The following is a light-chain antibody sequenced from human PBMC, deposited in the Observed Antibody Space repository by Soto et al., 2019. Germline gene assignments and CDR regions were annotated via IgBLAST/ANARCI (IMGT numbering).Light chain of an antibody. V-gene: IGKV3-20*01. CDR1: QCVNNNY. CDR2: AAS. CDR3: QQYQYVTSQA. Sequence: VLTQSRDTLSLSPGEEATLSRRAIQCVNNNYLAWYQQIPGQPPRLLIYAASTRGPGIPDRFSGSGSGTDFTLTISRLEPEDFAMYYCQQYQYVTSQAFGQGTKVDIK. J-gene: IGKJ1*01.